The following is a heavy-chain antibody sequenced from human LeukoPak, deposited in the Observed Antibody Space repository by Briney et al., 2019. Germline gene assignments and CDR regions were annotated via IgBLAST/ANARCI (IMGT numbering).Heavy chain of an antibody. CDR1: GFTFGTYW. V-gene: IGHV3-7*01. D-gene: IGHD6-13*01. J-gene: IGHJ6*02. Sequence: GGSLRLSCAASGFTFGTYWMSWVRQAPGKGLEWVATINQDGSEKYYVDSAKGRFTIPRDNAKNSLYLQMYSLRAEDTAVYFCARWDSRSRSSLYYYYYGLDVWGQGTTVTVSS. CDR2: INQDGSEK. CDR3: ARWDSRSRSSLYYYYYGLDV.